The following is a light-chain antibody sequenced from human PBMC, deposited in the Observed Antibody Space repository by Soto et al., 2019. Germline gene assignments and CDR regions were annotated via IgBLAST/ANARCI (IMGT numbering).Light chain of an antibody. V-gene: IGLV2-14*01. Sequence: QSVLTQPASVSGSPGQSITISCTGTSSYVGVYNYVSWYQQHPGKAPKLMIYDVSNRPSGVSNRFSGSKSGNTASLTISGLQAEDEAVYHCRRYTSSRNPVFGTGSKVT. CDR2: DVS. CDR3: RRYTSSRNPV. J-gene: IGLJ1*01. CDR1: SSYVGVYNY.